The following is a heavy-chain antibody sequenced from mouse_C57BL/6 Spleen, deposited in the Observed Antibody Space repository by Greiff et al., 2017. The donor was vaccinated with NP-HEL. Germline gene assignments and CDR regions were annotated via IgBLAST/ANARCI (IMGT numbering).Heavy chain of an antibody. Sequence: EVHLVESGPGLVKPSQSLSLTCSVTGYSITSGYYWNWIRQFPGNKLEWMGYISYDGSNNYNPSLKNRISITRDTSKNQFFLKLNSVTTEDTATYYCARVGRGAMDYWGQGTSVTVSS. CDR1: GYSITSGYY. V-gene: IGHV3-6*01. CDR2: ISYDGSN. J-gene: IGHJ4*01. CDR3: ARVGRGAMDY. D-gene: IGHD1-1*01.